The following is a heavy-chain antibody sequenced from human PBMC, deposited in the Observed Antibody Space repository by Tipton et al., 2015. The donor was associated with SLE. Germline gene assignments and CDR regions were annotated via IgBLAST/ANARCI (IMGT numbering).Heavy chain of an antibody. CDR3: ARTGVRGAVASYWYFDL. J-gene: IGHJ2*01. CDR2: VYYSGST. Sequence: TLSLTCTVSGAFISDRSYYWGWIRRPPGKGLEWLGSVYYSGSTYYNPSLKSRVTISVDTSKNQFSLKLSSVTAADTAVYYCARTGVRGAVASYWYFDLWGRGTLVTVSS. V-gene: IGHV4-39*07. CDR1: GAFISDRSYY. D-gene: IGHD6-19*01.